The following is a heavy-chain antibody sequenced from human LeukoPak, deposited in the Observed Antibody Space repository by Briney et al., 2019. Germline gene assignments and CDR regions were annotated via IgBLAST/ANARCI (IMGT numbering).Heavy chain of an antibody. D-gene: IGHD1-7*01. CDR2: INHSGST. CDR1: GGSFSGYY. J-gene: IGHJ4*02. Sequence: SETLSLTCAVYGGSFSGYYWSWVRQPPGKGLEWLGEINHSGSTNYNPSLKSRVTISVDTSKNQFSLKLSSVTAADTAVYYCARSLELPSYYFDYWGQGTLVTVSS. CDR3: ARSLELPSYYFDY. V-gene: IGHV4-34*01.